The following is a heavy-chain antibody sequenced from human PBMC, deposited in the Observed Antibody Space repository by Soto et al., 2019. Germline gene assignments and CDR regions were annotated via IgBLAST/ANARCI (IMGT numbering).Heavy chain of an antibody. J-gene: IGHJ4*02. CDR2: INAGNGNT. Sequence: ASVKVSCKASGYTFTSYAMHWVRQAPGQRLEWMGWINAGNGNTKYSQKFQGRVTITRDTSASTAYMELSSLRSEDTAVYYCARSIAAAGNSADYWGQGTLVTVSS. V-gene: IGHV1-3*01. CDR3: ARSIAAAGNSADY. CDR1: GYTFTSYA. D-gene: IGHD6-13*01.